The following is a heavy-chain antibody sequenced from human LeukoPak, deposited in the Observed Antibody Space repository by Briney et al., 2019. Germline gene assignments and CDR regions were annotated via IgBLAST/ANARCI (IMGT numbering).Heavy chain of an antibody. D-gene: IGHD6-19*01. CDR3: ARDRGSSGWYEFDS. Sequence: SGGSLRVSCAASGFTSSSYWMSWVRQAPGKGLEWVANIKQDGSEKYYVDSVKGRFTISRDNAKNSLYLQMNSLGAEDTAVYYCARDRGSSGWYEFDSWGQGTLVTVSS. J-gene: IGHJ4*02. V-gene: IGHV3-7*01. CDR2: IKQDGSEK. CDR1: GFTSSSYW.